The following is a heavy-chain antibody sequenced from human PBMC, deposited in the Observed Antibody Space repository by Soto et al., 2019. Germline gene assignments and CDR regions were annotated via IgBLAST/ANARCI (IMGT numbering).Heavy chain of an antibody. V-gene: IGHV1-69*13. CDR3: ASGRNYVGDYYYYGMDV. D-gene: IGHD4-4*01. Sequence: SVKVSCKASGGTFSSYAISWVRQAPGQGLEWMGGIIPIFGTANYAQKFQGRVTITADESTSTAYMELSSLRSEDTAVYYCASGRNYVGDYYYYGMDVWGQGTTVTVSS. CDR2: IIPIFGTA. J-gene: IGHJ6*02. CDR1: GGTFSSYA.